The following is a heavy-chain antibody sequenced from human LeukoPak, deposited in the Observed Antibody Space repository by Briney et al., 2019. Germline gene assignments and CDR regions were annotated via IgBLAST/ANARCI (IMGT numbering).Heavy chain of an antibody. V-gene: IGHV3-23*01. J-gene: IGHJ4*02. D-gene: IGHD3-22*01. CDR2: ISSTGGTT. CDR1: GITFSSYG. Sequence: GGSLRLSCAASGITFSSYGMSWVRQAPGKGLEWVSSISSTGGTTYYADSVKGRFTISRDNSKNTLYLQMNSLRAEDTAVYYCARGVTYYYDSSGYYFDYWGQGTLVTVSS. CDR3: ARGVTYYYDSSGYYFDY.